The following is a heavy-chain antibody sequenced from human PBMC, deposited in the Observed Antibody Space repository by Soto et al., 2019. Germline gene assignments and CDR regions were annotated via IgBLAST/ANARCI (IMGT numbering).Heavy chain of an antibody. CDR2: IYYSGST. D-gene: IGHD3-10*01. V-gene: IGHV4-31*03. CDR3: AREVGPGNWFDP. J-gene: IGHJ5*02. CDR1: GGSISSGGYY. Sequence: SETLSLTCTVSGGSISSGGYYWSWIRQHPGKGLEWIGYIYYSGSTYYNPSLKSRVTISVDTSKNQFSLKLSSVTAADTAVYYCAREVGPGNWFDPWGQGTLVTVSS.